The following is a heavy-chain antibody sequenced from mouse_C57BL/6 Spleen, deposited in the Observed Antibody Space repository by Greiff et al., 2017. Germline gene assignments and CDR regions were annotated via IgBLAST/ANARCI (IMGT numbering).Heavy chain of an antibody. CDR3: ARTSCEDYFDY. V-gene: IGHV1-72*01. CDR2: IDPISGGT. Sequence: QVQLQQPGAELVKPGASVKLSCKASGYTFTSYWMHWVNQRPGRGLEWIGRIDPISGGTKYTETFKSQATRTVDKPSNTAYLQLSSLTSEDSAVYYCARTSCEDYFDYWGQGTTLTVSS. D-gene: IGHD3-3*01. J-gene: IGHJ2*01. CDR1: GYTFTSYW.